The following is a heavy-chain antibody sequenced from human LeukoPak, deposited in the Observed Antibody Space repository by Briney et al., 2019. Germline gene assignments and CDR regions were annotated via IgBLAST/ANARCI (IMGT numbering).Heavy chain of an antibody. Sequence: GGSLRLSCAASGFTFSSYSMNWVRRAPGKGLEWVSSISSSSSYIYYADSVKGRFTISRDNAKNSLYLQMNSLRAEDTAVYYCARDAEMAIDYWGQGTLVTVSS. J-gene: IGHJ4*02. CDR3: ARDAEMAIDY. CDR1: GFTFSSYS. CDR2: ISSSSSYI. V-gene: IGHV3-21*01. D-gene: IGHD5-24*01.